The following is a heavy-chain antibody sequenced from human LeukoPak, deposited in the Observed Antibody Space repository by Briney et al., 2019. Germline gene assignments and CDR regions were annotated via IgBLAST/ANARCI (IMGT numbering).Heavy chain of an antibody. J-gene: IGHJ4*01. V-gene: IGHV3-23*01. CDR3: TKVAGFGYYFDY. D-gene: IGHD3-10*01. CDR2: IGGNGTYT. Sequence: PGGSLRLSCAVSGLTFRDYAMTWVRQAPGKGPEWVSSIGGNGTYTYYADSVTGRLTVSRDNSNDMLYLQMNSLRAEDTAVYFCTKVAGFGYYFDYWGHGALVTVSS. CDR1: GLTFRDYA.